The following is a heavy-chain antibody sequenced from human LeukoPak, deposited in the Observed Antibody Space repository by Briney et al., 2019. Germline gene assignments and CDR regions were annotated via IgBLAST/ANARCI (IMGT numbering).Heavy chain of an antibody. J-gene: IGHJ4*02. CDR1: GDSVSSKSAA. CDR2: TFYLSKWYY. V-gene: IGHV6-1*01. CDR3: ARGVVATGFDF. D-gene: IGHD3-3*01. Sequence: SQTLSLTCAISGDSVSSKSAAWNWVRQSPSSGLEWLGRTFYLSKWYYEYAVSVKSRITINTDSSKNQFSLQLNSVTPEDTAVYYCARGVVATGFDFWGQGTQVAVSS.